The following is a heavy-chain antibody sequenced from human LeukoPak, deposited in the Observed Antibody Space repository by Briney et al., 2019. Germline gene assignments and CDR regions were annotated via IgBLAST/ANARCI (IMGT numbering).Heavy chain of an antibody. D-gene: IGHD3-3*02. CDR1: GGSISSYY. CDR2: IYYNGST. Sequence: SETLSLTCTVSGGSISSYYWSWIRQPPGKGLEWIGYIYYNGSTNYNPSLKSRVTISVDTSKNQFSLKLSSVTAADTAVYYCARSFQVDAFDIWGQGTMVTVSS. CDR3: ARSFQVDAFDI. V-gene: IGHV4-59*08. J-gene: IGHJ3*02.